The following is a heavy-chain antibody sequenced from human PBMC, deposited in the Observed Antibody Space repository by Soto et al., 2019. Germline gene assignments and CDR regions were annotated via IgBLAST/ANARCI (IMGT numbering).Heavy chain of an antibody. D-gene: IGHD3-9*01. CDR2: ISWNSGNI. V-gene: IGHV3-9*01. Sequence: EVQLVESGGALVQPGRSLRLSCAASGFTFHNYAMHWVRQAPGKGLEWVAGISWNSGNIDFGDSVKGRFTISRDNAKNSLYLQMNSLRPEDTAVYYCAKDPYYSLTGYNNWFDPWGQGTLVTVSS. CDR1: GFTFHNYA. CDR3: AKDPYYSLTGYNNWFDP. J-gene: IGHJ5*02.